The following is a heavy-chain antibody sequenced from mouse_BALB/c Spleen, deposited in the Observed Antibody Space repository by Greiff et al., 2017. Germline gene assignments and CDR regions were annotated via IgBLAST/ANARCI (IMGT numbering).Heavy chain of an antibody. J-gene: IGHJ4*01. CDR3: ARDYGSSTGAMDY. CDR1: GFTFSSYG. CDR2: ISSGGSYT. D-gene: IGHD1-1*01. Sequence: EVMLVESGGDLVKPGGSLKLSCAASGFTFSSYGMSWVRQTPDKRLEWVATISSGGSYTYYPDSVKGRFTISRDNAKNTLYLQMSSLKSEDTAMYYCARDYGSSTGAMDYWGQGTSVTVSS. V-gene: IGHV5-6*01.